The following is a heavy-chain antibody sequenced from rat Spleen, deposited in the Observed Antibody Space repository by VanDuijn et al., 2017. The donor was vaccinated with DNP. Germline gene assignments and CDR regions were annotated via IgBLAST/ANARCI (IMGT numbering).Heavy chain of an antibody. J-gene: IGHJ2*01. V-gene: IGHV2-43*01. CDR2: IWTGGST. CDR1: GFSLTSYH. D-gene: IGHD1-7*01. Sequence: QVQLKESGPGLVQPSQTLSLTCTVSGFSLTSYHVSWVRQTPGKGLEWMGVIWTGGSTAYNSVLISRLSISRDTSKSQVFLKMNSLQTEDTATYYCVRDRYYGFQSDYFDYWGQGVMVTVSS. CDR3: VRDRYYGFQSDYFDY.